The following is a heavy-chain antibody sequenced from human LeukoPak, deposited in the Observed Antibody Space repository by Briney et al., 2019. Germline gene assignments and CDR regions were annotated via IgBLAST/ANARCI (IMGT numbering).Heavy chain of an antibody. D-gene: IGHD6-13*01. V-gene: IGHV4-30-2*01. CDR1: GGSISGGYY. CDR3: ARGGYVGYIAAAGNFDY. CDR2: IYHSGTT. J-gene: IGHJ4*02. Sequence: PSQTLSLTCTVSGGSISGGYYWNWIRQPPGKGLEWIGYIYHSGTTYYNPSLKSRVTISVDRSKNQFSLKVSSVTAADTAVYYCARGGYVGYIAAAGNFDYWGQGTLATVSS.